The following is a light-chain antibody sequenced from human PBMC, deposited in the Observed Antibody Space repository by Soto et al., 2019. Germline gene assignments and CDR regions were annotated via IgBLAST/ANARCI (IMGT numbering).Light chain of an antibody. CDR2: SAS. J-gene: IGKJ4*01. V-gene: IGKV1-12*01. CDR1: QGTSNW. Sequence: DIQMTQSPSSVAASVGDRVTITCRASQGTSNWVAWYQQKPWKAPKLLIYSASSLQSGVPSRFSGSGFGTDFTLTISSLQPEDFATYICQQGYSFPLLTFGGGTKVQIK. CDR3: QQGYSFPLLT.